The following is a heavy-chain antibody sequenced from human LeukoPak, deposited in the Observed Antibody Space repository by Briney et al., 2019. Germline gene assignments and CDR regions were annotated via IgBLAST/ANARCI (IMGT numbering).Heavy chain of an antibody. CDR1: GFTFSSHW. V-gene: IGHV3-74*03. J-gene: IGHJ4*02. D-gene: IGHD3-22*01. Sequence: GGSLRLSCEASGFTFSSHWMHWVRQAPGKGLVWVSRINSDGSSTTYADSVKGRFTISRDNSKNTLYLQMNSLRAEDTAVYYCAKVDYYDSSGYYYDKQIDYWGQGTLVTVSS. CDR2: INSDGSST. CDR3: AKVDYYDSSGYYYDKQIDY.